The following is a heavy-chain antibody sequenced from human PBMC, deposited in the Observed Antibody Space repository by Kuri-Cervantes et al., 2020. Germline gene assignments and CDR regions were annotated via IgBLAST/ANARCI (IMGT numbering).Heavy chain of an antibody. Sequence: LSLTCEASGFTFDDYAMHWVRQAPGKGLEWVSGISWNSGSIGYADSVKGRFTISRDNAKNSLYLQMNSLRAEDTALYYCMGVTMVRGVIIRPRDYWGQGTLVTVSS. J-gene: IGHJ4*02. D-gene: IGHD3-10*01. V-gene: IGHV3-9*01. CDR3: MGVTMVRGVIIRPRDY. CDR2: ISWNSGSI. CDR1: GFTFDDYA.